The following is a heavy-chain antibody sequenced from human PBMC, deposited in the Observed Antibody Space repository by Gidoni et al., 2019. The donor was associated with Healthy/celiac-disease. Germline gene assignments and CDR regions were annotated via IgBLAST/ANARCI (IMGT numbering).Heavy chain of an antibody. CDR2: IYYSGST. Sequence: QVQLQESGPGLVKPSETLSLTCPVSGGSISSYYWSWIRQPPGKGLEWIGYIYYSGSTNYNPSLKSRVTISVDTSKNQFSLKLSSVTAADTAVYYCARGLVRRWFDPWGQGTLVTVSS. V-gene: IGHV4-59*01. CDR3: ARGLVRRWFDP. J-gene: IGHJ5*02. D-gene: IGHD6-19*01. CDR1: GGSISSYY.